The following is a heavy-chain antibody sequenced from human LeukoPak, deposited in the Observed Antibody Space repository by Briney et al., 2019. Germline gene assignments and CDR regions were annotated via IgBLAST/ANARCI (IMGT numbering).Heavy chain of an antibody. CDR1: GFTFSTYA. V-gene: IGHV3-23*01. CDR3: AKSMTLQWRGFFDL. J-gene: IGHJ2*01. CDR2: ISDSGANT. Sequence: GGSLRLSCAASGFTFSTYAMSWVRQAPGKELEWVSTISDSGANTYYADSVRGRFTISRDNSKNTLYLQKNSLRADDTAIYYCAKSMTLQWRGFFDLWGRGTHVTVSS. D-gene: IGHD6-19*01.